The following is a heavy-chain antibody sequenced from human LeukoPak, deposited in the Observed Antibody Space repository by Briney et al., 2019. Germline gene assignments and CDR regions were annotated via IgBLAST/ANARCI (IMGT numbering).Heavy chain of an antibody. D-gene: IGHD3-22*01. Sequence: PGGSLGLSCAASGFTFSTYWVHWVRQAPGKGLAWVSRITSDGSSTSYADSVKGRFTISRDNTKNTLYLQMKSLRAEDTAVYYCARAVRTYDSSGDYLDAFDIWGQGTMVTVSS. V-gene: IGHV3-74*01. CDR2: ITSDGSST. J-gene: IGHJ3*02. CDR3: ARAVRTYDSSGDYLDAFDI. CDR1: GFTFSTYW.